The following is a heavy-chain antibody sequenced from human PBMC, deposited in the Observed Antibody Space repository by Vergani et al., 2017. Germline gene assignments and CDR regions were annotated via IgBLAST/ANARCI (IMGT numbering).Heavy chain of an antibody. CDR3: ARGITMIVVVTSEGSWFDP. V-gene: IGHV4-30-4*01. D-gene: IGHD3-22*01. J-gene: IGHJ5*02. CDR2: IYYSGST. Sequence: QVQLQESGPGLVKPSQTLSLTCTVSGGSISSGDYYWSWIRQPPGKGLEWIGYIYYSGSTYYNPSHKSRVTISVDTSKNQFSLKLSSVTAADTAVYYCARGITMIVVVTSEGSWFDPWGQGTLVTVSS. CDR1: GGSISSGDYY.